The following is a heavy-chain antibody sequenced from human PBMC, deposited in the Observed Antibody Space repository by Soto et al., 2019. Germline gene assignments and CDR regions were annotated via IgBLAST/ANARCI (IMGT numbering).Heavy chain of an antibody. CDR3: ARTSRPISGWFLYPNDY. J-gene: IGHJ4*02. Sequence: QVQLVQSGAEVKKPGSSVKVSCKASGGTFSSYAISWVRQAPGQGLEWMGGIIPIFGTANYAQKFQGRVTITADESTSTAYMELSSLRSEDTAVYYWARTSRPISGWFLYPNDYWGQGTLVTVSS. CDR1: GGTFSSYA. CDR2: IIPIFGTA. D-gene: IGHD6-19*01. V-gene: IGHV1-69*01.